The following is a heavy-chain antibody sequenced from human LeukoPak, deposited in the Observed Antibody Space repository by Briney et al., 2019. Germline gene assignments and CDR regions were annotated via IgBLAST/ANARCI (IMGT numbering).Heavy chain of an antibody. CDR2: ISWNSGSI. D-gene: IGHD6-19*01. V-gene: IGHV3-9*01. CDR1: GFTFDDYA. J-gene: IGHJ4*02. Sequence: GRSLRLSCAASGFTFDDYAMHWVRQAPGKGLEWVSGISWNSGSIGYADSVKGRFTISRDNAKNSLYLQMNSLRAEDTALYYCAKGLAAVAGPFDYWGQGTLVTVPS. CDR3: AKGLAAVAGPFDY.